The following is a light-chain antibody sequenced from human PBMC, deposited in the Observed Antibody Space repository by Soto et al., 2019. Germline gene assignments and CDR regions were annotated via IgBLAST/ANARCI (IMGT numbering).Light chain of an antibody. V-gene: IGKV3-20*01. Sequence: IVLTQSPCTLSLSPGEGATLSCRAGQSVSGSQLAWYQQKRGQAPRLLVYGASSRATGIPDRFSGSGSGTDFTLTISRLEPEDFAVYYCQHYGGSPLTFGQGTRLENK. CDR2: GAS. CDR3: QHYGGSPLT. CDR1: QSVSGSQ. J-gene: IGKJ5*01.